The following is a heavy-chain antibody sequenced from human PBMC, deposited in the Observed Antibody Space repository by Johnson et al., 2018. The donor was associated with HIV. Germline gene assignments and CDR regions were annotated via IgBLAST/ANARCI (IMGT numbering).Heavy chain of an antibody. CDR1: GFTFDDYG. V-gene: IGHV3-20*04. CDR3: TKGIVVGTPHDAFDI. J-gene: IGHJ3*02. Sequence: VQLVESGGGLVQPGGSLRLSCAASGFTFDDYGMSWVRQAPGKGLEWVSGINWNGGNTGYADSMKGRFAISRDNAKNSLYLQMNSLKPEDTALYYCTKGIVVGTPHDAFDIWGQGTMVTVSP. D-gene: IGHD2-21*01. CDR2: INWNGGNT.